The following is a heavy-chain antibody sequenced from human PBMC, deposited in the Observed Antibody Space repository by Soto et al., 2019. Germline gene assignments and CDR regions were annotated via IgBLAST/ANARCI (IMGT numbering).Heavy chain of an antibody. CDR1: GYSFTSYW. V-gene: IGHV5-10-1*01. CDR3: AGAPGIAAVYGMDV. D-gene: IGHD6-13*01. Sequence: PGESLKISCKGSGYSFTSYWISWVRQMPGKGLEWMGRIDPSDSYTNYSPSFQGHVTISADKSISTAYLQWSSLKASDTAMYYCAGAPGIAAVYGMDVWGQGTTVTVSS. J-gene: IGHJ6*02. CDR2: IDPSDSYT.